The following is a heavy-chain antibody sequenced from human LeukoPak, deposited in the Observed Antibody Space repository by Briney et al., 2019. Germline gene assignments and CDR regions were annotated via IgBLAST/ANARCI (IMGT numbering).Heavy chain of an antibody. J-gene: IGHJ5*02. V-gene: IGHV1-2*02. D-gene: IGHD6-19*01. Sequence: ASVKVSCKASGYTFTDYYMHWVRQAPGQGLGWMGWINPNNGGTNYAQNFQGRVTMTRDTSISIVYMELSRLRSDDTAVYYCARGDSGITVTGHNNLKQSNWFDPWGQGTLVTVSS. CDR3: ARGDSGITVTGHNNLKQSNWFDP. CDR2: INPNNGGT. CDR1: GYTFTDYY.